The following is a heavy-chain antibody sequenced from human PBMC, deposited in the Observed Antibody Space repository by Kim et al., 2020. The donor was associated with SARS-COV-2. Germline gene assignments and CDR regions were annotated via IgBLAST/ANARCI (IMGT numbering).Heavy chain of an antibody. CDR2: ST. D-gene: IGHD5-18*01. J-gene: IGHJ4*02. Sequence: STYYANSVKGRFTISRHNSKNTLYLQMNSLRAEDTAVYYCARGEDSYGDYWGQGTLVTVSS. V-gene: IGHV3-53*04. CDR3: ARGEDSYGDY.